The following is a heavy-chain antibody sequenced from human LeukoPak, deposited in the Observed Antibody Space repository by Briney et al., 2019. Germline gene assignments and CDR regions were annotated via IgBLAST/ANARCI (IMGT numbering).Heavy chain of an antibody. CDR1: GFTFSNYA. D-gene: IGHD2-21*01. CDR2: LSDNGGSP. V-gene: IGHV3-23*01. CDR3: AKDPETYSSRWFDS. J-gene: IGHJ5*01. Sequence: GGSLRLSCAASGFTFSNYAMSWVRQAPGKGLEWVSSLSDNGGSPYYADSVKGRFTISRDNSKNTLYLHMNSLRVEDTAVYYCAKDPETYSSRWFDSWGQGTWSPSPQ.